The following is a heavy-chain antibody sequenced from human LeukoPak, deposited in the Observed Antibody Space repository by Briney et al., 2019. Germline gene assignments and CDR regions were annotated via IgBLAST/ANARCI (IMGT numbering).Heavy chain of an antibody. CDR1: GYTFTSYY. D-gene: IGHD5-12*01. V-gene: IGHV1-46*01. Sequence: GASVKVSCKASGYTFTSYYMHWVRQAPGQGLEWMGIINPSGGSTNYAQKFQGRLTLTRDTSTSTVFMELSSLTSEDTAVYYCAIGVATSNFDYWGQGALVTVSS. CDR3: AIGVATSNFDY. CDR2: INPSGGST. J-gene: IGHJ4*02.